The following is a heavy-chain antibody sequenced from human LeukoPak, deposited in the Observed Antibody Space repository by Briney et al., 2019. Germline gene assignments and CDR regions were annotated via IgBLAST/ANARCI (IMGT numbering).Heavy chain of an antibody. CDR2: IYYSGST. D-gene: IGHD5-24*01. CDR3: AKSREEIRGLDAFDI. Sequence: PSQTLSLTCSVSGGSISSDDYCWNWIRQHPGKGLEWIGYIYYSGSTYYNPSLESRVALSVDTSKNQFSLKLSSLTAADTAVYYCAKSREEIRGLDAFDIWGQGTMVTVSS. V-gene: IGHV4-31*03. CDR1: GGSISSDDYC. J-gene: IGHJ3*02.